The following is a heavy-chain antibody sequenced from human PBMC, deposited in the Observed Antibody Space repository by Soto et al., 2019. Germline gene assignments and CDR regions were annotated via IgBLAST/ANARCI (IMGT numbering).Heavy chain of an antibody. CDR1: GDSITGGGYY. V-gene: IGHV4-31*03. CDR2: VYYTGTT. D-gene: IGHD3-10*01. Sequence: SETLSLTCTVSGDSITGGGYYWNWVRQLPGKGLEWIGCVYYTGTTYYNPSLKSRITISIDSSKNQFSLTLSSVTAADTALYICARGALRGRGVPTYLHYWGQGTLVTVSS. CDR3: ARGALRGRGVPTYLHY. J-gene: IGHJ4*02.